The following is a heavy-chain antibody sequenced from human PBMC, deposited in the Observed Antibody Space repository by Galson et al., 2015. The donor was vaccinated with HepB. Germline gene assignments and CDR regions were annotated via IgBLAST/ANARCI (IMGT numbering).Heavy chain of an antibody. CDR1: GFTFDEYT. CDR2: ISWDGGTT. CDR3: ARGIKGFDWFAGNYYLDN. Sequence: SLRLSCAASGFTFDEYTMHWVRQAPGKGLEWVSLISWDGGTTYYADSVKGRFTISRDNSKNSLYLQMNNLGTEDTALYYCARGIKGFDWFAGNYYLDNWGQGTLVTVSS. V-gene: IGHV3-43*01. D-gene: IGHD3-9*01. J-gene: IGHJ4*02.